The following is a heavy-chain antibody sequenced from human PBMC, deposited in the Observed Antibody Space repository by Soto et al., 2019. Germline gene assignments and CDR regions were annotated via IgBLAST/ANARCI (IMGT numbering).Heavy chain of an antibody. CDR3: ARDRGAQQGQQRGQVHH. CDR2: ISAYNGDT. D-gene: IGHD6-25*01. CDR1: GYTCNTYG. J-gene: IGHJ1*01. Sequence: PSVKVSCKTSGYTCNTYGISWVRQAPGQGLEWMGWISAYNGDTNYAQKLQGRVTMTTDTSTSTAYMELRSLRSDDTAVYYCARDRGAQQGQQRGQVHHWGQGTLVSASS. V-gene: IGHV1-18*01.